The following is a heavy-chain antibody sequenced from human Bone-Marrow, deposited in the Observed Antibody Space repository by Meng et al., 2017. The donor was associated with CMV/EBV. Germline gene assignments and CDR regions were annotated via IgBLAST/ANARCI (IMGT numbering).Heavy chain of an antibody. CDR1: GFTFDDYA. Sequence: SLKISCAASGFTFDDYAMHWVRQAPGKGLEWVSGISWNSGSIGYADSVKGRFTISRDNAKSSLYLQMNSLRAEDTALYSCAKDMGGGYGYYYYGMDVWGQGTTVTVSS. CDR2: ISWNSGSI. J-gene: IGHJ6*02. D-gene: IGHD3-16*01. CDR3: AKDMGGGYGYYYYGMDV. V-gene: IGHV3-9*01.